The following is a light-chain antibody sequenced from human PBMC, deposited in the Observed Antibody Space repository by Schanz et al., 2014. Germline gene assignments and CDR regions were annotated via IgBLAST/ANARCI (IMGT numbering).Light chain of an antibody. CDR3: QQYNNWPRT. CDR1: QSVSNY. Sequence: EVVLTQSPATLSLSPGERATLSCRASQSVSNYLAWYQHKPGQAPRLLIYGASSRATGIPDRFSGSGSGTDFTLTISRLEPEDFAVYYCQQYNNWPRTFGQGTKVEIK. J-gene: IGKJ1*01. V-gene: IGKV3-11*01. CDR2: GAS.